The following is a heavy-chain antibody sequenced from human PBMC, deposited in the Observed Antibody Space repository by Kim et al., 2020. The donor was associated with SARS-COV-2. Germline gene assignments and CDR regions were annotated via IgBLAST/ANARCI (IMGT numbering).Heavy chain of an antibody. V-gene: IGHV3-33*06. CDR2: IWYDGSNK. CDR3: AKFPSGHS. J-gene: IGHJ5*02. D-gene: IGHD6-19*01. Sequence: GSLRLSCAASGFTFSSYAMHWVRQAPGKGLEWVAVIWYDGSNKYYADAVKGRFTISRDNSKNTLYLQMNSLRAEDTAVYYCAKFPSGHSWGQGTLVTASS. CDR1: GFTFSSYA.